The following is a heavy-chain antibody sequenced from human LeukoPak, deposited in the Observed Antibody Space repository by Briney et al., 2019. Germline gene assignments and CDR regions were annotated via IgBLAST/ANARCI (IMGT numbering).Heavy chain of an antibody. J-gene: IGHJ3*02. CDR3: ARDPGGGYSIGDAFDT. Sequence: GASVKVSCKASGGTFSSYAISWVRQAPGQGLEWMGGIIPIFGTANYAQKFQGRVTITTDESTSTAYMELSSLRSEDTAVYYCARDPGGGYSIGDAFDTWGQGTMVTVSS. CDR2: IIPIFGTA. V-gene: IGHV1-69*05. D-gene: IGHD2-21*01. CDR1: GGTFSSYA.